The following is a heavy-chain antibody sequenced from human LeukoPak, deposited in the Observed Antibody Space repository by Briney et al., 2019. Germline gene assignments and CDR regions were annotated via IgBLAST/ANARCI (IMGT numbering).Heavy chain of an antibody. CDR1: GFRFDDYG. CDR3: VKDLVAASENVRGWYPTDY. CDR2: ISWSGTTT. Sequence: PGGSLRLSCVVSGFRFDDYGMHWVRQAPGKGLEWVSGISWSGTTTGYADSVKGRFTISRDNSKNSLYLQMNSPRTEDTALYYCVKDLVAASENVRGWYPTDYWGQGTLVTVSS. V-gene: IGHV3-9*01. D-gene: IGHD6-19*01. J-gene: IGHJ4*02.